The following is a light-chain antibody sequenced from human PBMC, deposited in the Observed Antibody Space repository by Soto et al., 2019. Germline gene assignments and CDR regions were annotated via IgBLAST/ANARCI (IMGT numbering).Light chain of an antibody. CDR2: DAS. CDR1: QNIDTW. J-gene: IGKJ1*01. V-gene: IGKV1-5*01. CDR3: QQYDSYSPWT. Sequence: DIQMTQSPSTLSASVGDIVTITCRASQNIDTWLAWHQQRPGKAPKLLIYDASSLEIGVPSRFSASGSGTEFTLTISSLQPDDFATYYCQQYDSYSPWTFGQGTKVEIK.